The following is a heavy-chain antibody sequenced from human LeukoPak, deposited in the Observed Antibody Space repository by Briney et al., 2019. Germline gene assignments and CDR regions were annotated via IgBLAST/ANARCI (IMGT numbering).Heavy chain of an antibody. CDR2: ISSSGSTI. CDR3: ARAEVGANHFDY. CDR1: GFTFSSYE. Sequence: GGSLRLSCAASGFTFSSYEMNWVRQAPGKGLEWVSYISSSGSTIYYADSVQGRFTISRDNAKNSLYLQMNSLRAEDTAVYYCARAEVGANHFDYWGQGTLVTVSS. V-gene: IGHV3-48*03. J-gene: IGHJ4*02. D-gene: IGHD1-26*01.